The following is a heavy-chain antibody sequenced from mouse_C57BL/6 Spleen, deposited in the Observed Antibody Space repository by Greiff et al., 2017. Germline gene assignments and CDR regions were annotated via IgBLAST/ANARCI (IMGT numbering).Heavy chain of an antibody. CDR1: GFTFSDYG. CDR3: AGLYGYDEGFYFDY. J-gene: IGHJ2*01. Sequence: EVQLVESGGGLVKPGGSLKLSCAASGFTFSDYGMHWVRQAPEKGLEWVAYISSGSSTIYYADTVKGRFTISRDNAKNTLFLQMTSLRSEDTAMYYCAGLYGYDEGFYFDYWGQGTTLTVSS. D-gene: IGHD2-2*01. CDR2: ISSGSSTI. V-gene: IGHV5-17*01.